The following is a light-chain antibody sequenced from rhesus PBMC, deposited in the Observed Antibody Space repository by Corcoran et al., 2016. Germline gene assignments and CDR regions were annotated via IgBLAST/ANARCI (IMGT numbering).Light chain of an antibody. V-gene: IGKV3-10*01. Sequence: QVILTQSPATLSLSPGERATLSCRASQSVRSYLAWYQQKPGQAPRLPNFGASSRATGVPDRVSGSGSGKDFTLTISSREPEDVGVYHCDQHSSGFTFGQGTKVEIK. J-gene: IGKJ2*01. CDR1: QSVRSY. CDR2: GAS. CDR3: DQHSSGFT.